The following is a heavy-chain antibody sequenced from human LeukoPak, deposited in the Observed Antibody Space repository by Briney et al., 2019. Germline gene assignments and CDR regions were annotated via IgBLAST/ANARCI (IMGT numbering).Heavy chain of an antibody. CDR1: GGSISSYY. V-gene: IGHV4-59*08. J-gene: IGHJ6*04. CDR2: IYYSGST. D-gene: IGHD4-11*01. CDR3: ARLGYSRSYYYYGMDV. Sequence: SETLSLTCTVSGGSISSYYWSWIRQPPGKGLEWIGYIYYSGSTNYNPSLKSRVTISVDTSKNQFSLKLSSVTAADTAVYYCARLGYSRSYYYYGMDVWGKGATVTVSS.